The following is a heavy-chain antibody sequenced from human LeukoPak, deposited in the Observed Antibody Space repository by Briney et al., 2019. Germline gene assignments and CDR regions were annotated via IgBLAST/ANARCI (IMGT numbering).Heavy chain of an antibody. V-gene: IGHV1-69*01. Sequence: SVKVSCKASGGTFSSYAISWVRQAPGQGLEWMGGIIPIFGTASYAQKFQGRVTITADESTSTAYMELSSLRSEDTVVYYCASITEYSSSEGAFDYWGQGTLVTVSS. J-gene: IGHJ4*02. CDR3: ASITEYSSSEGAFDY. CDR1: GGTFSSYA. CDR2: IIPIFGTA. D-gene: IGHD6-6*01.